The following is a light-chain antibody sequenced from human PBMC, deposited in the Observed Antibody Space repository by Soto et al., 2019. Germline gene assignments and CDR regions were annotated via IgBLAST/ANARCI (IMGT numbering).Light chain of an antibody. CDR3: QQRSNWRLT. CDR1: QSVSSY. J-gene: IGKJ4*01. Sequence: EIVLTQSPATLSLSPGERATLSCRASQSVSSYLAWYQQKPGQAPGLLIYDASNRATGIPARFSGSGSGTNFTLTISSLEPEDFAVYYCQQRSNWRLTFGGGTKVDIK. V-gene: IGKV3-11*01. CDR2: DAS.